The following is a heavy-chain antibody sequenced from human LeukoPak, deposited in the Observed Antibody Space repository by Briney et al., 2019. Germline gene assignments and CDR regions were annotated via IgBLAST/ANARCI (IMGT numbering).Heavy chain of an antibody. V-gene: IGHV4-34*01. D-gene: IGHD2-2*01. CDR3: AKARRIVVVPAARVYVMDV. Sequence: SETLSLTCAVYGGSFSGYYWSWIRQPPGKGLEWIGEINHSGSTNYNPSLKSRVTISVDTSKNHFSLKLSSVTAADTAVYYCAKARRIVVVPAARVYVMDVWGKGTTVTVSS. CDR1: GGSFSGYY. J-gene: IGHJ6*04. CDR2: INHSGST.